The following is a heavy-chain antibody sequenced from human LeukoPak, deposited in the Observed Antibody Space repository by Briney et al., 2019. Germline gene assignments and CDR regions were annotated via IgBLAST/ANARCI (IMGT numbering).Heavy chain of an antibody. Sequence: GGSLRLSCAVSGITLSNYGMSWVRQAPGKELQWVAGISGSGGGTSYADSVKGRFTISRDNPKNTPYLQMNSLRAEDTAVYFCAKRGVVIRVILVGFHKEAYYFDSWGQGALVTVSS. CDR2: ISGSGGGT. CDR1: GITLSNYG. J-gene: IGHJ4*02. CDR3: AKRGVVIRVILVGFHKEAYYFDS. V-gene: IGHV3-23*01. D-gene: IGHD3-22*01.